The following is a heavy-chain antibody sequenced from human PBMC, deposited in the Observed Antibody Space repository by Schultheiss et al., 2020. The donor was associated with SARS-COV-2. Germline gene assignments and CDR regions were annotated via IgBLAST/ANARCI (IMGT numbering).Heavy chain of an antibody. CDR1: GGSISSNY. V-gene: IGHV4-59*08. CDR3: ARHAVGGYYSRYFDY. CDR2: IYYSGST. D-gene: IGHD3-22*01. J-gene: IGHJ4*02. Sequence: SETLSLTCTVSGGSISSNYWSWIRQPPGKGLEWIGYIYYSGSTNYNPSLKSRVTISVDTSKNQFSLKLSSVTAADTAVYYCARHAVGGYYSRYFDYWGQGTLVTVSS.